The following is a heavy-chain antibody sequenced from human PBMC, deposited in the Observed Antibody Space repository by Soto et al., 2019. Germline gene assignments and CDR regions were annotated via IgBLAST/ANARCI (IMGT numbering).Heavy chain of an antibody. V-gene: IGHV3-66*01. CDR3: ARDDVLCDGGRCYGVPLDF. Sequence: SLRLSCAASGFTVSSKYMSWVRQAPGKGLEWVSLIQNVGPTYYADSVKGRFTISRDTSENTVHLQMDSLRAEDTAVYYCARDDVLCDGGRCYGVPLDFWGKGTTVTVSS. CDR2: IQNVGPT. D-gene: IGHD2-15*01. CDR1: GFTVSSKY. J-gene: IGHJ6*04.